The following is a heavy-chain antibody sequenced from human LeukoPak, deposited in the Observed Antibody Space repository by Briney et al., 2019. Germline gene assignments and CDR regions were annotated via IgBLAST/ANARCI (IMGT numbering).Heavy chain of an antibody. D-gene: IGHD1-1*01. Sequence: TSETLSLTCAVYGGSFSGYYWSWIRQPPGKGLEWIGEINHSGSTNYNPSLKSRVTVSVDRSKNQFSLKLSSVTAADTAVYYCAGGYSQLRFDYWGQGTLVTVSS. V-gene: IGHV4-34*01. CDR1: GGSFSGYY. CDR3: AGGYSQLRFDY. CDR2: INHSGST. J-gene: IGHJ4*02.